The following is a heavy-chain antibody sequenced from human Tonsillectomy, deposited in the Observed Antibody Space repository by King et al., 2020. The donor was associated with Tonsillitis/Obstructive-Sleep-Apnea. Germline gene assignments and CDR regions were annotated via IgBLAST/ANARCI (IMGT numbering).Heavy chain of an antibody. Sequence: QLQESGPGLVKPSETLSLTCTVSGGSISSSSYYWGWIRQPPGKGLEWIGSIYYSGSTYYNPSLKSRVTLSVDTYKNQFSLKMDSVTAADTAVYYWARLLILWFGEPISRDYYYYGMDVWGQGTTVTVSS. CDR3: ARLLILWFGEPISRDYYYYGMDV. CDR2: IYYSGST. D-gene: IGHD3-10*01. J-gene: IGHJ6*02. CDR1: GGSISSSSYY. V-gene: IGHV4-39*01.